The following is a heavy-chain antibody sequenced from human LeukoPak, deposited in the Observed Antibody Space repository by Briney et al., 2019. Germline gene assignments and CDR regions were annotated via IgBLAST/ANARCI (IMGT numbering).Heavy chain of an antibody. CDR2: ISDSGDRT. CDR1: GFPFSNYA. CDR3: AKGLGTSGYHDY. V-gene: IGHV3-23*01. Sequence: GGSLRLSCAASGFPFSNYAMTWVRQAPGKGLERVSGISDSGDRTYYAVSVKGRFTISRDNSKNMLYLQMNSLRVEDTALYYCAKGLGTSGYHDYWGQGTLVTVSS. D-gene: IGHD3-22*01. J-gene: IGHJ4*02.